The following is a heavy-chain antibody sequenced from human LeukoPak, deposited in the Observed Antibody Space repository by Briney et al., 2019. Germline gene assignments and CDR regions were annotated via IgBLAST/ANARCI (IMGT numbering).Heavy chain of an antibody. V-gene: IGHV4-34*01. J-gene: IGHJ4*02. Sequence: PSETLSLTCAVSGVSFDDYYWSWVRQTPGKGLEWLGEINHSGYTNDSPSLKSRVTLSIDTSNKQFSLNLRSVTVADAGIYYCTRMTTGHDYWGQGTLVTVS. CDR1: GVSFDDYY. CDR2: INHSGYT. D-gene: IGHD1-1*01. CDR3: TRMTTGHDY.